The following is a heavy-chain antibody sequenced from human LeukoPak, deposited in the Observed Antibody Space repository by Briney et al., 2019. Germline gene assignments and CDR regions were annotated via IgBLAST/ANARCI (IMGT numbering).Heavy chain of an antibody. CDR1: GGSISSSSYY. CDR3: ARYASYWFDP. V-gene: IGHV4-39*07. Sequence: SETLSLTCTVSGGSISSSSYYWGWIRQPPGKGLEWIGSIYYSGSTYYNPSLKSRVTISVDTSKYQFSLKLSSVTAADTAVYYCARYASYWFDPWGQGTLVTVSS. J-gene: IGHJ5*02. CDR2: IYYSGST.